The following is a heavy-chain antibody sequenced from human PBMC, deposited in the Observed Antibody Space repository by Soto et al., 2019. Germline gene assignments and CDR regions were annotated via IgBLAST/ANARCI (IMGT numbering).Heavy chain of an antibody. J-gene: IGHJ4*02. Sequence: HVQLVQSGAQVKKPGASVKVSCKASGYTFPSYGSSWVRQAPGQGLEWMGWIRAYNGNTNYAQNYQGRVTMTTDTSTTTAYMDLRSLKSDDTAVYYCARVGTSCYWGQGRLVTVSS. D-gene: IGHD2-2*01. CDR2: IRAYNGNT. CDR3: ARVGTSCY. V-gene: IGHV1-18*01. CDR1: GYTFPSYG.